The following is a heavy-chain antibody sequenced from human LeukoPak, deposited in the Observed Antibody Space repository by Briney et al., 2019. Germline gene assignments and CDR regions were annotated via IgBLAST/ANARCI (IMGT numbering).Heavy chain of an antibody. D-gene: IGHD2-21*02. CDR1: GGSIRSYH. CDR2: IYYTGST. Sequence: PSETLSLTCTVSGGSIRSYHWSWIRQSPGKGLEWIGYIYYTGSTNYNPSLKSRVTISIDTSKNQFSLKLSSVTAADTAVYYCATHVVLTAPFAYWGQGTLVTVSS. CDR3: ATHVVLTAPFAY. V-gene: IGHV4-59*08. J-gene: IGHJ4*02.